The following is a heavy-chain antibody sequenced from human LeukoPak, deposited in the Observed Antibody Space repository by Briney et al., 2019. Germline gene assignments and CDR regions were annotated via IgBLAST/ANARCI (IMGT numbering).Heavy chain of an antibody. CDR3: AKSSGTTWYYYMDV. CDR1: GFTFDDFA. CDR2: ISGDGSST. V-gene: IGHV3-43*02. J-gene: IGHJ6*03. Sequence: GGSLRLSCAASGFTFDDFAMHWVRQAPGKGLEWVSLISGDGSSTYYADSVKGRFTISRDNAKNSLYLQMNSLRAEDMALYYCAKSSGTTWYYYMDVWGKGTTVTVSS. D-gene: IGHD1-7*01.